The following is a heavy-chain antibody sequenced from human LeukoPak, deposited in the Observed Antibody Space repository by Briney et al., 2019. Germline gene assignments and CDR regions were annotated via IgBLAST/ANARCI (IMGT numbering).Heavy chain of an antibody. V-gene: IGHV1-2*02. J-gene: IGHJ5*02. D-gene: IGHD6-13*01. CDR2: INPNSGGT. CDR3: ARDHFTGYSSSWYPNWFDP. CDR1: GYTFTGYY. Sequence: ASVKVSCKASGYTFTGYYMHWVRQAPGQGLEWMGWINPNSGGTNYAQKFQGRVTMTRDTSISTAYMELSRLRSDDMAVYYCARDHFTGYSSSWYPNWFDPWGQGTLVTVSS.